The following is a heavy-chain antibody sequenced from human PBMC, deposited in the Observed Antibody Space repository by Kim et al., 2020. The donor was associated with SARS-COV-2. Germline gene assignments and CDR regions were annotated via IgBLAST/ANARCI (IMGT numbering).Heavy chain of an antibody. J-gene: IGHJ6*02. CDR1: GFTFSSYG. V-gene: IGHV3-30*02. CDR3: AKNKGVGTATNYYFGVDV. CDR2: IRYDGTAK. D-gene: IGHD2-15*01. Sequence: GGSLRLSCAASGFTFSSYGMHWVRQAPGKGLEWVAGIRYDGTAKYYADSAKGRFTISRDNSENTLYLQMNSLRAADTALYYCAKNKGVGTATNYYFGVDVWGQGTTVTVSS.